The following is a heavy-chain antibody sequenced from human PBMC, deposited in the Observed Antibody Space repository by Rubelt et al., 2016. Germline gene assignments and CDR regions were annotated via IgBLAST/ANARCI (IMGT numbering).Heavy chain of an antibody. CDR3: ARDYTDDFWSGYYFDATDY. CDR2: GGTT. Sequence: GGTTNYADSVKGRFTISRDNSKNTLYLQMNSLRAEDTAVYYCARDYTDDFWSGYYFDATDYWGQGTLVTVSS. V-gene: IGHV3-64*04. J-gene: IGHJ4*02. D-gene: IGHD3-3*01.